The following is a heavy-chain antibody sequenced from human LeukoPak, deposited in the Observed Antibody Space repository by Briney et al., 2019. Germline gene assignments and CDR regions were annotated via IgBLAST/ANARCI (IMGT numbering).Heavy chain of an antibody. D-gene: IGHD4-17*01. CDR3: ARRGNDYGDYYFDY. V-gene: IGHV4-39*01. CDR2: IYYSGST. Sequence: SETLSLTCTVSGGSISSSSYYWGWLRQPPGKGLEWFGSIYYSGSTYYNPSPKSRVTISVDTSKNQFSLKLSSVTAADTAVYYCARRGNDYGDYYFDYWGQGTLVTVSS. CDR1: GGSISSSSYY. J-gene: IGHJ4*02.